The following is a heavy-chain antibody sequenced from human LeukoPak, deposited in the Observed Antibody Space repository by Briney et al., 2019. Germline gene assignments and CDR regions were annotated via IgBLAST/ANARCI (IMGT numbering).Heavy chain of an antibody. CDR2: ISSSSSYI. CDR1: GFTFSSYS. V-gene: IGHV3-21*01. D-gene: IGHD5-24*01. J-gene: IGHJ4*02. Sequence: GGAPRLSCAASGFTFSSYSMNWGRHALGERLEWVSSISSSSSYIYYADSAKVLFSISKDNAKNALYLQMNSLRAEDTAVYYCARERRDCYHGDDYWGQGTLVTVSS. CDR3: ARERRDCYHGDDY.